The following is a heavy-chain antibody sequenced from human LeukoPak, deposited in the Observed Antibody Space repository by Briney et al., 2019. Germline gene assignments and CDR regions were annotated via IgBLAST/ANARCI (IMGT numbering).Heavy chain of an antibody. CDR3: ARDRSGGWYPETDY. Sequence: PGGSLRLSCAASGFTFSDYYMTWIRQAPGKGLDWLSYISPRGDTIYYADSVKGRFTVSRDNAKNSLYLQMSSLRAEDTAMYYCARDRSGGWYPETDYWGQGTLVTVSS. V-gene: IGHV3-11*01. CDR1: GFTFSDYY. J-gene: IGHJ4*02. D-gene: IGHD6-19*01. CDR2: ISPRGDTI.